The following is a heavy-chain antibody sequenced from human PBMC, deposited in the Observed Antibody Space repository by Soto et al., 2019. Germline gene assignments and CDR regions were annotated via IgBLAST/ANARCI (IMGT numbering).Heavy chain of an antibody. CDR2: IYYSGST. V-gene: IGHV4-39*01. J-gene: IGHJ4*02. CDR3: AGGGWYGRFFDY. Sequence: CVLIRQPPGKGLEWIGSIYYSGSTYYNPSLKSRVTISVDTSKNQFSLKLSSVTAADTAVYYCAGGGWYGRFFDYWGQGTLVTVSS. D-gene: IGHD6-19*01.